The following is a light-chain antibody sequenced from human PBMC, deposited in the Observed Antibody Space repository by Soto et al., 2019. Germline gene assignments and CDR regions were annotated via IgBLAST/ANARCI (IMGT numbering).Light chain of an antibody. Sequence: EIVLTQSPATLSLSPCERATLSCRASQSVSSYLAWHQQKPGQAPRLLIYDASNRATGIPARFSGSGSGTDFTLTISSLEPEDFAVYYCLQRSDWRTFGRGTKVDIK. CDR3: LQRSDWRT. CDR1: QSVSSY. J-gene: IGKJ1*01. V-gene: IGKV3-11*01. CDR2: DAS.